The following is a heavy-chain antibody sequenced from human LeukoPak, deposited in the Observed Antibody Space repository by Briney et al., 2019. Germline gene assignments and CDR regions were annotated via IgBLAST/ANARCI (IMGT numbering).Heavy chain of an antibody. V-gene: IGHV5-51*01. CDR1: GYSFTSYW. Sequence: GESLKISCKGSGYSFTSYWIGWVRQMPGKGLEWMGLIYPGDSDTRYSPSFQGQVTISADKSISTAYLQWSSLKASDTAVYYCARQYGDYANWFDPWGQGTLVTVSS. J-gene: IGHJ5*02. CDR3: ARQYGDYANWFDP. D-gene: IGHD4-17*01. CDR2: IYPGDSDT.